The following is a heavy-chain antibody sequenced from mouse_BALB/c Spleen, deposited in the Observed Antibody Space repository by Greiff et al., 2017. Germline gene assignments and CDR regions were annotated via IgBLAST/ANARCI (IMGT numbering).Heavy chain of an antibody. V-gene: IGHV5-4*02. Sequence: EVKLMESGGGLVKPGGSLKLSCAASGFTFSDYYMYWVRQTPEKRLEWVATISDGGSYTYYPDSVKGRFTISRDNAKNNLYLQMSSLKSEDTAMYYCARDKGRPWGQGTLVTVSA. CDR3: ARDKGRP. J-gene: IGHJ3*01. CDR1: GFTFSDYY. CDR2: ISDGGSYT.